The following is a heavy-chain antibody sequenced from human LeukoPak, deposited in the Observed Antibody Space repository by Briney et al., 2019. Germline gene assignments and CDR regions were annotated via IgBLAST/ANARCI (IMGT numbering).Heavy chain of an antibody. CDR1: GGSFSGYY. J-gene: IGHJ4*02. CDR3: ARFSEYSHSSVHYLDY. Sequence: PSETLSLTCAVYGGSFSGYYWSWIRQPPGKGLEWIGEINHSGSTNYNPSLKSRVTMSVDTSRNQFFLRLGSVTAADTAVYYCARFSEYSHSSVHYLDYWGQGTLVSVSS. CDR2: INHSGST. V-gene: IGHV4-34*10. D-gene: IGHD3-22*01.